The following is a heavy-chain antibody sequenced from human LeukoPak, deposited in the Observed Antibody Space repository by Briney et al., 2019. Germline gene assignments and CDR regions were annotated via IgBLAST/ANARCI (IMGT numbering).Heavy chain of an antibody. D-gene: IGHD5/OR15-5a*01. CDR1: GFTFSSYA. J-gene: IGHJ6*03. CDR2: ISGSGGST. CDR3: AKGRVTRVGDYYYYMDV. V-gene: IGHV3-23*01. Sequence: PGGSLRLSCAASGFTFSSYAMSWVRQAPGKGLEWVSAISGSGGSTYYADSVKGRFTISRDNSKNTLYLQMNSLRAEDTAVYYCAKGRVTRVGDYYYYMDVWGKGTTVTVSS.